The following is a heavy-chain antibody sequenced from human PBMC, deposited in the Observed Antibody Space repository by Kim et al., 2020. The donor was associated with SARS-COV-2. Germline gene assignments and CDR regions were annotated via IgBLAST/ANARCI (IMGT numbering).Heavy chain of an antibody. D-gene: IGHD3-22*01. CDR1: GGSISSSSYY. V-gene: IGHV4-39*01. J-gene: IGHJ6*02. CDR2: IYYSGST. CDR3: ARLYYSSGYVGAHYYGMDV. Sequence: SETLSLTCTVSGGSISSSSYYWGWIRQPPGKGLEWIGSIYYSGSTYYNPSLKSRVTISVDTSKNQFSLKLSSVTAADTAVYYCARLYYSSGYVGAHYYGMDVWGQGTTVTVSS.